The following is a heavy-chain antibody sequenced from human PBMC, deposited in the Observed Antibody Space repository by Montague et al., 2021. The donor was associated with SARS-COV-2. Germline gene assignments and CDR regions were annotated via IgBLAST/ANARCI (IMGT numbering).Heavy chain of an antibody. CDR2: IYYSGST. CDR1: GGSISSGGYY. D-gene: IGHD3-3*01. J-gene: IGHJ4*02. Sequence: TLSLTCTVSGGSISSGGYYWSWIRQPPGKGLEWIGNIYYSGSTYYNPSLKSRVTISVDTSKNQFSLTLSSVTAADTAVYYCARAKHNTIFGVVNEIDYWGQGTLVTVSS. V-gene: IGHV4-31*03. CDR3: ARAKHNTIFGVVNEIDY.